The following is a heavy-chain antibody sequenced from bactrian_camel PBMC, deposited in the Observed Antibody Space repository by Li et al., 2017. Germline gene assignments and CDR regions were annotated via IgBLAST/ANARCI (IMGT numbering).Heavy chain of an antibody. V-gene: IGHV3S60*01. CDR1: GLTAHDSD. CDR2: IGSDGGT. CDR3: AAHRGYVRLSRCDY. J-gene: IGHJ4*01. Sequence: QLVESGGGSVQAGGSLTLSCTASGLTAHDSDMGWYRQAPGNECELVSSIGSDGGTYYADSVKGRFTISQDNAKNTVTLRMNNLKPEDTAVYYCAAHRGYVRLSRCDYWGQGTQVTVS. D-gene: IGHD3*01.